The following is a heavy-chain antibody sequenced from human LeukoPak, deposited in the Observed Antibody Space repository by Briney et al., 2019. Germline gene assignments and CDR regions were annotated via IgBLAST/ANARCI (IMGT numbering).Heavy chain of an antibody. CDR2: VHHSGGT. J-gene: IGHJ4*02. D-gene: IGHD2-21*01. CDR1: GVSITSNR. Sequence: NPSETLSLTCTVSGVSITSNRWSWVRQPPGKGLEWIGQVHHSGGTSYNPSLRSRVTISIDKSENQFSLKLNSVTAADTAVYYCARHGGHYQSDDWGQGTLVTVSS. V-gene: IGHV4-4*02. CDR3: ARHGGHYQSDD.